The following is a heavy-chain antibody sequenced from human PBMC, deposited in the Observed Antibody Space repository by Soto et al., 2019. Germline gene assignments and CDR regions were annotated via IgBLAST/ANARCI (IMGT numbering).Heavy chain of an antibody. Sequence: EVQLVESGGGLVQPGRSLRLSCAASGFTFDDYAMHWVRQAPGKGLEWVSGISWNSGSIGYADSVKGRFTISRDNAKNSLYLQMNSLRAEDTALYDCAKGPYSGWYEGGGWFDPWGQGTLVTVSS. V-gene: IGHV3-9*01. CDR3: AKGPYSGWYEGGGWFDP. J-gene: IGHJ5*02. D-gene: IGHD6-19*01. CDR2: ISWNSGSI. CDR1: GFTFDDYA.